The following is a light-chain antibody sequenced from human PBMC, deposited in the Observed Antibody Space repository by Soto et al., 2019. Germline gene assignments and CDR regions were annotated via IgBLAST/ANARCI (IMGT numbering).Light chain of an antibody. Sequence: EIVLTQSPATLSLSPGESATLSCGGSQSVTNNYLAWYQQKTGLAPRLLIYDESYRANGIPDRFSGSGSGTDLNLTISRLEPEDFVVYYCQQYGSSSWTCGQGTKVDIK. CDR1: QSVTNNY. V-gene: IGKV3D-20*01. CDR3: QQYGSSSWT. CDR2: DES. J-gene: IGKJ1*01.